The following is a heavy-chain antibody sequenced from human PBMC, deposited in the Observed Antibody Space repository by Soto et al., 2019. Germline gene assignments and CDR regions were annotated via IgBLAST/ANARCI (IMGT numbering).Heavy chain of an antibody. V-gene: IGHV4-59*08. CDR1: GGSISSYY. D-gene: IGHD3-16*01. J-gene: IGHJ6*03. CDR3: ARLFSAGDYYYYYMDV. Sequence: SETQSLTCTVSGGSISSYYWSWIRQPPGKGLEWIGYIYYSGSTNYNPSLKSRVTISVDTSKNQFSLKLSSVTAADTAVYYCARLFSAGDYYYYYMDVWGKGTTVTVSS. CDR2: IYYSGST.